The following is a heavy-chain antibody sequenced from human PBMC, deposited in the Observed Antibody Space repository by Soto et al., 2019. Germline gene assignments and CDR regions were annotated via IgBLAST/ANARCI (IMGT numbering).Heavy chain of an antibody. J-gene: IGHJ3*02. Sequence: EVQLLESGGGLVQPGGSLRLSCAASGFTFSSSAMSWVRQAPGKGLEWVSAINGSGGSRYYAASVKGRFTISRDNSKNTLYLQMNSLRAEDTAVYYCAYAAARAVTAFDIWGQGTMVTVSS. V-gene: IGHV3-23*01. CDR2: INGSGGSR. CDR3: AYAAARAVTAFDI. CDR1: GFTFSSSA. D-gene: IGHD6-13*01.